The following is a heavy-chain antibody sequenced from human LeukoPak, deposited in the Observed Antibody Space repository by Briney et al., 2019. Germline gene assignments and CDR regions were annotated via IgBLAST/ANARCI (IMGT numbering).Heavy chain of an antibody. J-gene: IGHJ4*02. CDR1: GFNVISNY. V-gene: IGHV3-66*01. D-gene: IGHD5-12*01. Sequence: GGSLRLSCAASGFNVISNYVSWVRQAPGKGLEWVAVVYSSGATYRAESVKDRFSISRDESNNTVYLQMSSLRVEDTALYYCARATWGYQFDSWGQGTLVTVSS. CDR3: ARATWGYQFDS. CDR2: VYSSGAT.